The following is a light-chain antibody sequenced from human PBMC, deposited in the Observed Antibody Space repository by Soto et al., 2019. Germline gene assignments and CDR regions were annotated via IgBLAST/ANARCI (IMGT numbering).Light chain of an antibody. V-gene: IGKV1-5*03. CDR2: KAS. J-gene: IGKJ4*01. CDR1: QSISSW. CDR3: QQANSFALP. Sequence: EIQMTQCPAALSASLGDRVINTRWASQSISSWLDWYQQKPGKAPKLLIYKASSLESGVPSRFSGSGSGTEFTLTISSLQPDDFATYYCQQANSFALPFGGGTKVDIK.